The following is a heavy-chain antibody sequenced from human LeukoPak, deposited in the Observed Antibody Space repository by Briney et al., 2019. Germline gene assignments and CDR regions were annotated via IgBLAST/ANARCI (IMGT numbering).Heavy chain of an antibody. CDR3: ARGDPSGRPGIAFDY. CDR1: GGSISSFY. J-gene: IGHJ4*02. V-gene: IGHV4-59*01. Sequence: SETLSLTCTVSGGSISSFYLTWIRQPPGKGLEWIGHFHDSEGTKYNPSLKSRAAISEDTSKNQFSLMVNSVTAADTTVYYCARGDPSGRPGIAFDYWGQGTLDTVSS. D-gene: IGHD1-26*01. CDR2: FHDSEGT.